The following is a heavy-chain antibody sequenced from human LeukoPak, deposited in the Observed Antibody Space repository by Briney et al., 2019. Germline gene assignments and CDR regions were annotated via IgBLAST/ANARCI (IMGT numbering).Heavy chain of an antibody. D-gene: IGHD3-22*01. CDR2: INHSGST. J-gene: IGHJ4*02. Sequence: SETLSLTCAVYAGSFSGYYWSWIRKPPAKGLERIGEINHSGSTNHNPSLKSRVTILVDTSKNQFSLKLSSVTAADTAVYYCARGAYYYDSSGYSEFDYWGQGTLVTVSS. CDR3: ARGAYYYDSSGYSEFDY. CDR1: AGSFSGYY. V-gene: IGHV4-34*01.